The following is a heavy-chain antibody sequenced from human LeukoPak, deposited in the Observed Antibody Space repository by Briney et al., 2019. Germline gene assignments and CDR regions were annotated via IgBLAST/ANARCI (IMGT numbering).Heavy chain of an antibody. CDR2: IKSKADGGTT. CDR3: TSGRGSYYDT. D-gene: IGHD3-22*01. J-gene: IGHJ5*02. V-gene: IGHV3-15*07. CDR1: TFTFNNAW. Sequence: GGSLRLSCAASTFTFNNAWVNWVRQAPGKGLEWVGRIKSKADGGTTDFAAPVKGRFTISRDDSTNTLYLQMNSLTTEDTAVYYCTSGRGSYYDTWDQGTLVTVSS.